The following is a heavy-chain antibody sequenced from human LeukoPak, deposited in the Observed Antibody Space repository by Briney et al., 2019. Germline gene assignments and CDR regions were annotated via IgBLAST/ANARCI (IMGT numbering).Heavy chain of an antibody. CDR1: GGSISSGGYY. J-gene: IGHJ5*02. CDR2: IYYSGST. D-gene: IGHD2-15*01. CDR3: ARATGYCSGGSCQKASNWFDP. Sequence: SETLSLTCTVSGGSISSGGYYWSWIRQHPGKGLEWIGYIYYSGSTYYNPSLKSRVTISVDRSKNQFSLKLSSVTAADTAVYYCARATGYCSGGSCQKASNWFDPWGQGTLVTASS. V-gene: IGHV4-31*03.